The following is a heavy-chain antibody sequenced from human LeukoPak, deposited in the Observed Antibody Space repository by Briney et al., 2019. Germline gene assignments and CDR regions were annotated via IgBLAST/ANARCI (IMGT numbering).Heavy chain of an antibody. CDR2: IKQDGSEK. Sequence: PGGSLRLSCAASGFTFSSYWMSWVRQAPGKGLEWVANIKQDGSEKYYVDSVKGRFTISRDNAKNSLYLQMNSLRAEDTAVYYCAREGDGYNQGFDYWGQGTLVTVSS. V-gene: IGHV3-7*03. J-gene: IGHJ4*02. CDR1: GFTFSSYW. D-gene: IGHD5-24*01. CDR3: AREGDGYNQGFDY.